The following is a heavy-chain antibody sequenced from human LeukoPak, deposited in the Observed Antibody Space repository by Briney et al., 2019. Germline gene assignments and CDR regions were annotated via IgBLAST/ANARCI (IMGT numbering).Heavy chain of an antibody. Sequence: PGGSLRLSCAASGFTLSDHYMDWVRQAPGKGLGWVGRSRNKANSYTTEYAASVKGRFTISRDDSKNSLYLQMNSLKTEDTAVYYCSGDFMVRGVPDYWGQGTLVTVFS. D-gene: IGHD3-10*01. CDR2: SRNKANSYTT. V-gene: IGHV3-72*01. CDR3: SGDFMVRGVPDY. J-gene: IGHJ4*02. CDR1: GFTLSDHY.